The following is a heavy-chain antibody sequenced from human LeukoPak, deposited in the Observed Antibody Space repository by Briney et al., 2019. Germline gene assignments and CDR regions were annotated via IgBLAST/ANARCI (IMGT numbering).Heavy chain of an antibody. CDR1: GYTFTSYD. Sequence: EASVKVSCKASGYTFTSYDINWVRQATGQGLEWMGWMNPNSGNTGYAQKFQGRVTMTRNTSISTAYMELSSLRSEDTAVYYCARGRTIAAAGTDWGRGTLVTVSS. D-gene: IGHD6-13*01. CDR2: MNPNSGNT. J-gene: IGHJ4*02. V-gene: IGHV1-8*01. CDR3: ARGRTIAAAGTD.